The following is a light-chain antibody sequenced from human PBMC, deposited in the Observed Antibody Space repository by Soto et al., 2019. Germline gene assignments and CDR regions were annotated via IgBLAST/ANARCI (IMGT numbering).Light chain of an antibody. CDR1: QTLLHSNGYNY. CDR2: LGS. Sequence: DIAMTQSPLSLPVTPGEPASISCRSSQTLLHSNGYNYLDWYLQKPGQSPQLLIYLGSNRASGVPDRFSGSGSGTDFTLKISRVEAEDVGVFYCMQYGNSPPGTFGQGTRLRL. J-gene: IGKJ5*01. V-gene: IGKV2-28*01. CDR3: MQYGNSPPGT.